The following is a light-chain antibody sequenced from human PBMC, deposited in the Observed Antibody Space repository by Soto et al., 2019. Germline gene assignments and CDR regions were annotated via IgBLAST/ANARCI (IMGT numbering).Light chain of an antibody. CDR3: CSSAPESTYV. CDR1: SSDVGAYNS. CDR2: KGT. J-gene: IGLJ1*01. V-gene: IGLV2-23*01. Sequence: QSVLAQPASVSGSPGQSVTISCTGTSSDVGAYNSVSWYQQHPDKAPQLMIYKGTQRPSGVSNRFSGSTSGNAASLTISGLQAGVEADYFCCSSAPESTYVFGTGTKLTVL.